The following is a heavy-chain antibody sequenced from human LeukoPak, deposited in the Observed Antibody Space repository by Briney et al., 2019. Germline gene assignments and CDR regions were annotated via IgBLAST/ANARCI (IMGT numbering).Heavy chain of an antibody. Sequence: GTSLRLSCEASGFTFGNYAIHWVRQVPGEGLEWVAIITHNGGTQYYADSVKGRFTISRDNSQSTVFLQMNSLRPEDTAVYYCARGAQSGAFSDFDYWGQGTLVTVSS. V-gene: IGHV3-30-3*01. CDR1: GFTFGNYA. CDR3: ARGAQSGAFSDFDY. D-gene: IGHD1-26*01. J-gene: IGHJ4*02. CDR2: ITHNGGTQ.